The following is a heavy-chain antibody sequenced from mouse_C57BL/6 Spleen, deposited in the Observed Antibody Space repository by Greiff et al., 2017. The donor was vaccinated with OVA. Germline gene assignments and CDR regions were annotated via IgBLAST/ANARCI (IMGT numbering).Heavy chain of an antibody. Sequence: QVQLQQPGAELVKPGASVKLSCKASGYTFTSYWMHWVKQRPGQGLEWIGMIHPNSGSTNYNEKFKSKATLTVDKSSSTAYMQLSSLTSEDSAVYYCASPLTTVVHWYFDVWGTGTTVTVSS. D-gene: IGHD1-1*01. CDR1: GYTFTSYW. CDR2: IHPNSGST. V-gene: IGHV1-64*01. J-gene: IGHJ1*03. CDR3: ASPLTTVVHWYFDV.